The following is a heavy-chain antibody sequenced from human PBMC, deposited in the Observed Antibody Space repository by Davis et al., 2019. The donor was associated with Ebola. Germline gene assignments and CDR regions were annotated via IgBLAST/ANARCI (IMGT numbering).Heavy chain of an antibody. CDR3: ARGRRVRGYYYYYMDV. Sequence: GGSLRLSCAASGFTFSSYAMHWVRQAPGKGLEWVAVISYDGSNKYYADSVKGRFTISRDNSKNTLYLQMNSLRAEDTAVYYCARGRRVRGYYYYYMDVWGKGTTVTVSS. CDR1: GFTFSSYA. J-gene: IGHJ6*03. CDR2: ISYDGSNK. V-gene: IGHV3-30-3*01.